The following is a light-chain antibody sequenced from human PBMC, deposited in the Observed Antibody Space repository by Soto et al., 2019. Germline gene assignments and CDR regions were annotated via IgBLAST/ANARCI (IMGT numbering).Light chain of an antibody. CDR2: DVN. J-gene: IGLJ2*01. CDR3: VSYAGSSQPA. Sequence: QSALTQPPSVSGSPGQSVAISCSGTSSDVGGYNYVSWYQQYPGRAPKLMIYDVNKRPSGVPDRFFGSKSGNTASLTVSGLQAEDESDYYFVSYAGSSQPAFGGGTKLTVL. V-gene: IGLV2-8*01. CDR1: SSDVGGYNY.